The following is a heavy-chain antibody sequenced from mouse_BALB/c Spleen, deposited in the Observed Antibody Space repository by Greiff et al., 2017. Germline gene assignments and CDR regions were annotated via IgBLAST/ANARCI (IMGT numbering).Heavy chain of an antibody. Sequence: VQLKQSGAELVKPGASVKLSCTASGFNIKDTFMHWVKQRPEQGLEWIGRIDPANGNTKYDPKFQGKATITADTSSNTAYLQLSSLTSEDTAVYYCARGLGAYFDYWGQGTTLTVSS. V-gene: IGHV14-3*02. CDR1: GFNIKDTF. J-gene: IGHJ2*01. CDR3: ARGLGAYFDY. CDR2: IDPANGNT.